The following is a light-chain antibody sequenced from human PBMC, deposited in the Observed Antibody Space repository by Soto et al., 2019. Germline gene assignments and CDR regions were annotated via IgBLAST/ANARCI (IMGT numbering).Light chain of an antibody. Sequence: SYELTQPPSVSVAPGKTARITCGGNNIGSKSVHWYQQKPGQAPVLVIYYDSDRPSGIPERFSGSNSGSTATLTISRVEAGDEADYYCQAWDSSSDHPVFGTGTKLTVL. V-gene: IGLV3-21*04. J-gene: IGLJ1*01. CDR3: QAWDSSSDHPV. CDR1: NIGSKS. CDR2: YDS.